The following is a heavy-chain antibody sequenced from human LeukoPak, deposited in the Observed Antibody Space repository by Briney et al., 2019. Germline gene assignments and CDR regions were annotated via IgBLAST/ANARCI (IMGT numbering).Heavy chain of an antibody. CDR2: IYHIGST. Sequence: SETLSLTCTVSGYSITNNYYWGWIRQPPGKGLEWIGNIYHIGSTSYNPSLKSRVSISLDTSKNQFSLNLISVTAADTAVYYCARDQVVVAATPVYFQHWGQGTLVTVSS. CDR3: ARDQVVVAATPVYFQH. CDR1: GYSITNNYY. J-gene: IGHJ1*01. D-gene: IGHD2-15*01. V-gene: IGHV4-38-2*02.